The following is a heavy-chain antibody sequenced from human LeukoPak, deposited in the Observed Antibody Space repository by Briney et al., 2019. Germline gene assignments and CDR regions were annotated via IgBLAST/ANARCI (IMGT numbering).Heavy chain of an antibody. J-gene: IGHJ3*02. V-gene: IGHV1-69*05. D-gene: IGHD3-22*01. CDR2: IIPIFGTA. Sequence: SVKVSCKASGYSFTGYYIHWVRQAPGQGLEWMGGIIPIFGTANYAQKFQGRVTITTDESTSTAYMELSSLRSEDTAVYYCARDPERNYYDSSGPNDDAFDIWGQGTMVTVSS. CDR3: ARDPERNYYDSSGPNDDAFDI. CDR1: GYSFTGYY.